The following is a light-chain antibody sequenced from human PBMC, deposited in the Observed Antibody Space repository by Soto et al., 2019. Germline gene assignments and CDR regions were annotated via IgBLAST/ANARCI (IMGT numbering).Light chain of an antibody. V-gene: IGKV1-12*01. Sequence: DIQMTQSPSSVSASEGDRVTISCRASRGLTNYLAWYQQKPGKAPKLLIYAASSLQSGVPSRFSGSGSGTDFTLTISSLQPEDFATYYCQQANSLPLTFGGGTKVEIK. CDR1: RGLTNY. J-gene: IGKJ4*01. CDR3: QQANSLPLT. CDR2: AAS.